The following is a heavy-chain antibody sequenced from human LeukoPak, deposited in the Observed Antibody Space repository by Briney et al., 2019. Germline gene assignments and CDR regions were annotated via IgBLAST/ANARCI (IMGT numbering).Heavy chain of an antibody. V-gene: IGHV4-59*01. CDR3: ARGTSNVLGHFDWLHMDV. D-gene: IGHD3-9*01. Sequence: SETLSLTCTVSGASIGSFYWSWIRQPPGKGLEWIGYIYYSGSTNSNPSLKSRVTISVDTSKNQFSLKVSSVTAADTAGYYCARGTSNVLGHFDWLHMDVWGKGTTVTVSS. CDR1: GASIGSFY. CDR2: IYYSGST. J-gene: IGHJ6*03.